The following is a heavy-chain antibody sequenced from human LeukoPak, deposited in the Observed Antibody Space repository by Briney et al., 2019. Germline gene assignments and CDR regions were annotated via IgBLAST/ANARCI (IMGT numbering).Heavy chain of an antibody. Sequence: ASVKVSCKASGYTFTGYYMHWVRQAPGQGLEWMGWINPNSGGTNYAQKFQGRVTVTRDTSIITAYMELSRLRSDDTAVYYCARDWGRRGYYDFWSGDDNRFDPWGQGTLVTVSS. CDR3: ARDWGRRGYYDFWSGDDNRFDP. D-gene: IGHD3-3*01. CDR2: INPNSGGT. CDR1: GYTFTGYY. V-gene: IGHV1-2*02. J-gene: IGHJ5*02.